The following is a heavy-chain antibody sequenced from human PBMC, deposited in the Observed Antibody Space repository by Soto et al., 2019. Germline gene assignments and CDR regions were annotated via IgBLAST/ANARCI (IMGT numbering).Heavy chain of an antibody. CDR3: ARGTYYYGLDV. J-gene: IGHJ6*02. CDR2: INAGNGDT. V-gene: IGHV1-3*01. CDR1: GYTFIHYA. Sequence: QVQVVQSGAEMKKPGASVKVSCKASGYTFIHYAMHWVRQAPGQRLEWMGWINAGNGDTKYSQNFQGRITINRDTSETTTYMELSSLRSEDTAVYYCARGTYYYGLDVWGQGTTVTVSS.